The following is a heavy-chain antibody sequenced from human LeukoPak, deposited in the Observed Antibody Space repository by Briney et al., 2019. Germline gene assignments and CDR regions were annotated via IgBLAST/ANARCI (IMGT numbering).Heavy chain of an antibody. J-gene: IGHJ4*02. CDR3: ARCSDWGGDY. Sequence: GGSLRLSGAASGFTFSDYHMSWFRQAPGKGLEWLSYITSSGSTIYYADSVKGRFTISRDNAKNSLYLQMNSLRADDTAVYYCARCSDWGGDYWGQGTLVTVSS. D-gene: IGHD3-16*01. CDR1: GFTFSDYH. V-gene: IGHV3-11*04. CDR2: ITSSGSTI.